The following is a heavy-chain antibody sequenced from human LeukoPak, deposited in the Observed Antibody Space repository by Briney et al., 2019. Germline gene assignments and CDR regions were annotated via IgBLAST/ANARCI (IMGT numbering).Heavy chain of an antibody. D-gene: IGHD2-15*01. V-gene: IGHV3-33*01. CDR2: IWYDGSNK. CDR3: ARTMGVCSGGSCYPRNYYYYYGMDV. Sequence: PGRSLRLSCAASGFTFSSYGMHWVRQAPGKGLEWVAVIWYDGSNKYYADSGKGRFTISRDNSKNTLYLQMNSLRAEDTAVYYCARTMGVCSGGSCYPRNYYYYYGMDVWGQGTTVTVSS. CDR1: GFTFSSYG. J-gene: IGHJ6*02.